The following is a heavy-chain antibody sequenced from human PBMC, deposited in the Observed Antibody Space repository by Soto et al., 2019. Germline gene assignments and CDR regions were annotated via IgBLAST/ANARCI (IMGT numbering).Heavy chain of an antibody. V-gene: IGHV2-5*01. Sequence: QITLEESGPSLVKPTQTLTLTCTFSGFSLKNSGVGVAWIRPPPGKALEWLALIYWNDDKRYSPTLKNRINTHNDTSKNQVVLTMTNMDTVDTGTYYCAHRRGIAAIATFVYWGQGMLVTVSS. CDR1: GFSLKNSGVG. D-gene: IGHD6-13*01. CDR3: AHRRGIAAIATFVY. J-gene: IGHJ4*02. CDR2: IYWNDDK.